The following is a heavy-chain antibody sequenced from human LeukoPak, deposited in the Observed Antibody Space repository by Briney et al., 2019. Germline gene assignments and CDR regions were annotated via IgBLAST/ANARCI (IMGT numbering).Heavy chain of an antibody. CDR2: ISWNSGSI. CDR1: GFTFDDYA. V-gene: IGHV3-9*01. Sequence: PGRSLRLSCAASGFTFDDYAMHWVRQAPGKGLEWVSGISWNSGSIGYADSVKGRFTISRDNAKNSLYLQMNSLRAEDTALYYCATESNTRDLDYWGQGTLVTVSS. CDR3: ATESNTRDLDY. J-gene: IGHJ4*02. D-gene: IGHD2-2*02.